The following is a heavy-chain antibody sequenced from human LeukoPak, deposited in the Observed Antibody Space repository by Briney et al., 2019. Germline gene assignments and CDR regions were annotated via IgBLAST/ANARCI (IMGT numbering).Heavy chain of an antibody. D-gene: IGHD3-10*01. CDR2: INHSGST. V-gene: IGHV4-34*01. J-gene: IGHJ6*02. CDR1: GGSISNFY. CDR3: ARGGVFGYGSGSYPYYYYGMDV. Sequence: SETLSLTCTVSGGSISNFYWSWIRQPPGKGLEWIGEINHSGSTNYNPSLKSRVTISVDTSKNQFSLKLSSVTAADTAVYYCARGGVFGYGSGSYPYYYYGMDVWGQGTMVTVSS.